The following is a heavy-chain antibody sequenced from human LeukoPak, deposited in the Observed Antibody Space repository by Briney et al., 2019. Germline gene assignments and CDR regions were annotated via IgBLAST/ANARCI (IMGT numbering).Heavy chain of an antibody. CDR2: MNPNSGNT. J-gene: IGHJ4*02. Sequence: SVKVSCKASGYTFTSYDINWVRQATGQGLEWMGWMNPNSGNTGYAQKLQGRVTMTTDTSTSTAYMELRSLISDDAAVYYCARGDDYGDYWGLYWGQGTLVTVSS. CDR3: ARGDDYGDYWGLY. CDR1: GYTFTSYD. D-gene: IGHD4-17*01. V-gene: IGHV1-8*02.